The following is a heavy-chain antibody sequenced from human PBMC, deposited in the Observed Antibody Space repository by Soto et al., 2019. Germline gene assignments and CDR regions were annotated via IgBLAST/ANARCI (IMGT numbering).Heavy chain of an antibody. D-gene: IGHD3-10*01. J-gene: IGHJ5*02. Sequence: QVQLQESGPGLVKPSETLSLTCTVSGGSVSSGSYYWSWIRQPPGKALEWIGYIYYRGSTNYNPSLKSRVNISVDTSKTQFSLKMSSVTAADTAVYYCARGYYGSGSYYNVDWFDPWGQGTLVTVSP. CDR3: ARGYYGSGSYYNVDWFDP. CDR2: IYYRGST. V-gene: IGHV4-61*01. CDR1: GGSVSSGSYY.